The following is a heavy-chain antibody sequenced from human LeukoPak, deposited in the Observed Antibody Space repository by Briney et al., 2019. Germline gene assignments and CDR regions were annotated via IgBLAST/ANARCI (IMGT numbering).Heavy chain of an antibody. D-gene: IGHD6-19*01. CDR1: GYTFTGYY. J-gene: IGHJ4*02. CDR3: AISSGWYKDSFDY. V-gene: IGHV7-4-1*02. Sequence: ASVKVSCKASGYTFTGYYMHWVRQAPGQGLEWMGWINTNTGNPTYAQGFTGRFVFSLDTSVSTAYLQISSLKAEDTAVYYCAISSGWYKDSFDYWGQGTLVTVSS. CDR2: INTNTGNP.